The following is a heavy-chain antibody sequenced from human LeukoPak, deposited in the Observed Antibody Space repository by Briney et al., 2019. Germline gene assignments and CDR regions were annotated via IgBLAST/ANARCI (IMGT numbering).Heavy chain of an antibody. CDR3: ARVRRNTAMREYYFDY. CDR1: GYTFTSYA. J-gene: IGHJ4*02. CDR2: INTNTGNP. Sequence: ASVKVSCKASGYTFTSYAMNWVRQAAGQGLEWRGWINTNTGNPTYAQGFTGRFVFSLDTSVSTAYLQISSLKAEDTAVYYCARVRRNTAMREYYFDYWGQGTLVTVSS. V-gene: IGHV7-4-1*02. D-gene: IGHD5-18*01.